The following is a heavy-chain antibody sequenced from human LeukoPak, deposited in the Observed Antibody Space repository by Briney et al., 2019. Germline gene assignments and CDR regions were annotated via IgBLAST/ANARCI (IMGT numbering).Heavy chain of an antibody. Sequence: SETLSLTCTVSGGSISSSSYYWGWIRQPPGKGLEWIGYIYYSGSTNYNPSLKSRVTISVDTSKNQFSLKLSSVTAADTAVYYCARDPRLQPGPFDPWGQGTLVTVSS. CDR3: ARDPRLQPGPFDP. D-gene: IGHD4-11*01. CDR1: GGSISSSSYY. J-gene: IGHJ5*02. CDR2: IYYSGST. V-gene: IGHV4-61*05.